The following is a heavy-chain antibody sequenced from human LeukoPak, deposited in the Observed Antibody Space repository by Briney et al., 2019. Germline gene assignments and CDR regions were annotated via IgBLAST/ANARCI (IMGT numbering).Heavy chain of an antibody. J-gene: IGHJ4*02. V-gene: IGHV4-61*02. D-gene: IGHD3-10*01. CDR3: ARGLEYYSYYFDY. Sequence: SETLSLTCSVSGGSMSSGSYYWSWIRQPAGKGLEWIGRIYTSGSTNYNPSLKSRVTISVDTSKNQFSLKLSSVTAADTAVYYCARGLEYYSYYFDYWGQGTLVTVSS. CDR1: GGSMSSGSYY. CDR2: IYTSGST.